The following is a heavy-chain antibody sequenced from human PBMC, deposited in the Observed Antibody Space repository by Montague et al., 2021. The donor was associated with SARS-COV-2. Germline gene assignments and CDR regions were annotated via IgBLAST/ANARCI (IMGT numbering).Heavy chain of an antibody. J-gene: IGHJ6*02. CDR3: ARSTSAMLRGVISGPFHHGMDV. Sequence: PALVKPTQTLTLTCTFSGFSLTTSGMCVNWIRQPPGKALEWLARIDWDDDRHYSTSLKTRVTISKDTSKNQVVLTLANMDPVDTATYYCARSTSAMLRGVISGPFHHGMDVWGRGTTVIVSS. V-gene: IGHV2-70*11. D-gene: IGHD3-10*01. CDR1: GFSLTTSGMC. CDR2: IDWDDDR.